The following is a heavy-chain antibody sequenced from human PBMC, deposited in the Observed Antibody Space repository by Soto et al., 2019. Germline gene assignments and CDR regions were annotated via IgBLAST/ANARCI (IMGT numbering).Heavy chain of an antibody. Sequence: EVQLVESGGGLVQPGRSLRLSCSASGFTFDDYAMHWVRQAPGKGLEWVSGISWNSGSIAYADSVKGRFTISRDNAKNSLYLQMNSLRAEDTALYYCAKGVALGYCTSTSCHNYYMDVWGKGATSTVSS. J-gene: IGHJ6*03. CDR2: ISWNSGSI. CDR3: AKGVALGYCTSTSCHNYYMDV. CDR1: GFTFDDYA. D-gene: IGHD2-2*02. V-gene: IGHV3-9*01.